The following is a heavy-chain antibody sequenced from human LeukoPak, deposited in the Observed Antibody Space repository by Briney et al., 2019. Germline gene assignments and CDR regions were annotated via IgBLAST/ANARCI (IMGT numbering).Heavy chain of an antibody. CDR3: ASRSYCSSTSCSQIDY. J-gene: IGHJ4*02. D-gene: IGHD2-2*01. CDR2: IIPIFGTA. Sequence: ASVTVSCKASGGTFSSYAISWVRQAPGQGLEWMGGIIPIFGTANYAQKFQGRVTITADETTSTAYMELSSLKSEGTAVYYCASRSYCSSTSCSQIDYWGQGTLVTVSS. CDR1: GGTFSSYA. V-gene: IGHV1-69*13.